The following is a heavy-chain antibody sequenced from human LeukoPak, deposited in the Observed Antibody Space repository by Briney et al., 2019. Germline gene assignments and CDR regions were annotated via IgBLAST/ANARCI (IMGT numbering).Heavy chain of an antibody. Sequence: SETLSLTCTVSGVSISSNSYYWGWIRQPPGKGLEWIGSIYYSGSTYYNPSLKSRVTISVDTSKNQFSLKLSSVTAADTAVYYCARDGLSWFDPWGQGTLVTVSS. V-gene: IGHV4-39*07. J-gene: IGHJ5*02. CDR2: IYYSGST. CDR1: GVSISSNSYY. CDR3: ARDGLSWFDP.